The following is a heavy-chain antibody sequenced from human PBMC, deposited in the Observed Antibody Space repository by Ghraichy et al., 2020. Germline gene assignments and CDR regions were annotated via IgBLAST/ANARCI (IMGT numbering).Heavy chain of an antibody. V-gene: IGHV3-23*01. CDR1: GFPFSTYA. D-gene: IGHD6-25*01. J-gene: IGHJ4*02. CDR3: AKEVLVAASGIDY. Sequence: GESLNISCAASGFPFSTYAMSWVRQAPGKGLEWVSAISGSGGSTYYTDSVKGRFTISRDNSKNMVYLQMNSLRAEDTAVYYCAKEVLVAASGIDYWGQGTLVTVSS. CDR2: ISGSGGST.